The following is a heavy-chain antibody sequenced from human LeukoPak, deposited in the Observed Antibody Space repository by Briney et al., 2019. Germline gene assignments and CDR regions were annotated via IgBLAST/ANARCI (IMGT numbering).Heavy chain of an antibody. CDR3: ARSLERDYHGSNYYMNNWFDP. V-gene: IGHV3-33*01. CDR1: GFTFSNYG. CDR2: ICYDGSNK. J-gene: IGHJ5*02. Sequence: TGGSLRLSCAPSGFTFSNYGMHWVRQAPGKGLEWVAVICYDGSNKYYADSVKGRFTISRDNSKNTLYLQMNSLRAEDTAVYYCARSLERDYHGSNYYMNNWFDPWGQGTLVTVSS. D-gene: IGHD3-10*01.